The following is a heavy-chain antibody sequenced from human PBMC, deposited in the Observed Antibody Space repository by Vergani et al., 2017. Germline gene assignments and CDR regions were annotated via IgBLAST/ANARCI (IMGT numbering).Heavy chain of an antibody. CDR3: GRVADFYGLGSRLLDL. CDR1: FDSIRNLY. J-gene: IGHJ5*02. Sequence: QVQLQESGPGLVQSSETLSPICSVSFDSIRNLYRNWIRQPPGKGLEWIGSIHYSENTNYNPALKTRVTISVDTSKNQFSLTLTSVTAADTAVYYCGRVADFYGLGSRLLDLWGQGILVTVSS. V-gene: IGHV4-59*11. D-gene: IGHD3-10*01. CDR2: IHYSENT.